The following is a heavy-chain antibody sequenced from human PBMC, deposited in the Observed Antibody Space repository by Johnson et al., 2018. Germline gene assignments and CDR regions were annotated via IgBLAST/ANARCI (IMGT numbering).Heavy chain of an antibody. CDR2: ISSDGRKD. J-gene: IGHJ6*03. CDR3: AKDTAVNGDPYRDV. Sequence: QVQLVQSGGGLVQPGGSLRLSCAASGFTFRNFGIHWVRQAPDKGLEWVALISSDGRKDFYAESVKGRFTISRDNSKNTLFLEMNSLRSEDTAVYYCAKDTAVNGDPYRDVWGNGTAVAVSS. V-gene: IGHV3-30*18. CDR1: GFTFRNFG. D-gene: IGHD7-27*01.